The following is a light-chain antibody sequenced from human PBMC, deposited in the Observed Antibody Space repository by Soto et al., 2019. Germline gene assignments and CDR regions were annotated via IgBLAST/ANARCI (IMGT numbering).Light chain of an antibody. CDR1: QGVSRD. Sequence: AVQLTQSPSSLSASVGDRVTITCRASQGVSRDLAWYQQKPGQPPKLLIYDASNLESGVPSSFSGSGSGTDFTLTITSLQPEDFATYYCQQFNSYPITFGQGTRLEIK. CDR3: QQFNSYPIT. J-gene: IGKJ5*01. V-gene: IGKV1-13*02. CDR2: DAS.